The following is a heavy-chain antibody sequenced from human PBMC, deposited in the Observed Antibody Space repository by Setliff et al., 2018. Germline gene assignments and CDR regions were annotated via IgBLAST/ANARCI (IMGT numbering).Heavy chain of an antibody. Sequence: GGSLRLSCSVSGITFKNAWMAWVRQAPGKGPEWVGRIKSSLEGATTDYGAPAKVRFTISRDDSKNMIYLQMNNLKIEDTGFYYCTTGPRDSRNYLTWLGTWGQGTLVTVSS. J-gene: IGHJ5*02. D-gene: IGHD3-22*01. V-gene: IGHV3-15*01. CDR1: GITFKNAW. CDR2: IKSSLEGATT. CDR3: TTGPRDSRNYLTWLGT.